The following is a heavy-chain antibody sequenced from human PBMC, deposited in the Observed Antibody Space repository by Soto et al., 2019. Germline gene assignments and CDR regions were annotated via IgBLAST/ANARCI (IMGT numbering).Heavy chain of an antibody. D-gene: IGHD4-17*01. Sequence: HPGGSLRLSCAASGFTFSSYAMSWVRQAPGKGLEWVSVISGSGNSTYYADSVKGRFTLSRDNSKNTLYLQMNSLRAEDTAIYYCTTSVDYWGQGTLVTVSS. J-gene: IGHJ4*02. CDR3: TTSVDY. V-gene: IGHV3-23*01. CDR2: ISGSGNST. CDR1: GFTFSSYA.